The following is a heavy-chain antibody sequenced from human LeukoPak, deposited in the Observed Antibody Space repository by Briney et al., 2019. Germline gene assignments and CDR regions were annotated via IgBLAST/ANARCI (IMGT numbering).Heavy chain of an antibody. J-gene: IGHJ4*02. CDR3: SRDSNIAVALDN. Sequence: PGRSLRLSCAASGFTFSNYGMHWVRQAPGKGLEWVAVIWNDGSNKYYADSVKGRFTISRDTSKNTLYLQMNSLRAEDTAMYYCSRDSNIAVALDNWGQGTLVTVSS. V-gene: IGHV3-33*01. CDR1: GFTFSNYG. D-gene: IGHD6-19*01. CDR2: IWNDGSNK.